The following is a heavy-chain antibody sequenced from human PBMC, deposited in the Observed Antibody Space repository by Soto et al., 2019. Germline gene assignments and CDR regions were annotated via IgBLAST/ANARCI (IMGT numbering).Heavy chain of an antibody. D-gene: IGHD6-13*01. CDR2: INPSGGST. Sequence: ASVKVSCKASGYTFTSYYMHWVRQAPGQGLEWMGIINPSGGSTSYAQKFQGRVTMTRDMSTSTVYMELSSLRSEDTAVYYCARYEQQLQFDYWGQGTLVTVSS. V-gene: IGHV1-46*01. CDR3: ARYEQQLQFDY. CDR1: GYTFTSYY. J-gene: IGHJ4*02.